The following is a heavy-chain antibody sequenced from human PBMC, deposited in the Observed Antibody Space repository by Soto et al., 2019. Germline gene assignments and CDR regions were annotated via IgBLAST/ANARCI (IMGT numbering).Heavy chain of an antibody. CDR2: IYPGHSHT. V-gene: IGHV5-10-1*01. CDR3: VSPDSSVYSPAGDGFQI. J-gene: IGHJ4*03. CDR1: WWRFTNDW. Sequence: GESPDIPWQCSWWRFTNDWINRVLQMPGKGMEWMGKIYPGHSHTINSPSFQGRVTIPAAKSINTANLQWSSLKASETGMYYGVSPDSSVYSPAGDGFQIWGQGTMVTVSS. D-gene: IGHD3-22*01.